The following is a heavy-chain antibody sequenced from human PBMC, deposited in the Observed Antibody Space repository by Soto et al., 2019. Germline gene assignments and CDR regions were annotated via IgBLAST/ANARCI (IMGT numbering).Heavy chain of an antibody. V-gene: IGHV3-11*06. J-gene: IGHJ6*02. D-gene: IGHD3-9*01. Sequence: PGGSLRLACVASGFTFSDYYMSWVRQAPGKGLEWISYISSSGSSTNYADSVKGRFTISXXXAXXSXSLXXNXXGAXYTAVYYCASHLFLTSYVWGHGTTVTVSS. CDR3: ASHLFLTSYV. CDR1: GFTFSDYY. CDR2: ISSSGSST.